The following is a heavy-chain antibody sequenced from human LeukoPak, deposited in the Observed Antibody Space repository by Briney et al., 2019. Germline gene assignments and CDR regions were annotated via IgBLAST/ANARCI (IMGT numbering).Heavy chain of an antibody. D-gene: IGHD6-19*01. CDR1: GFSLSTSGVG. CDR2: IYWNDDK. Sequence: SGPTLVNPTQTLTLTCTFSGFSLSTSGVGVGWIRQPPGKALEWLALIYWNDDKRQRSSLKSRLTITKDTSKNQVFLTMTNMDPVDTATYYCAHTIEEQWLVAFDYWGQGTLVTVSS. V-gene: IGHV2-5*01. CDR3: AHTIEEQWLVAFDY. J-gene: IGHJ4*02.